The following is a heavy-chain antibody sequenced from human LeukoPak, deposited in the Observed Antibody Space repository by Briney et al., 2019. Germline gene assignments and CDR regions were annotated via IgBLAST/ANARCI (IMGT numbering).Heavy chain of an antibody. CDR1: GGSISSYY. V-gene: IGHV4-59*08. J-gene: IGHJ4*02. D-gene: IGHD4-17*01. CDR2: IYYSGST. CDR3: ARHAPMTTVTTPYFDY. Sequence: PSETLSLTCTVSGGSISSYYWSWIRQPPGKGLEWIGYIYYSGSTNCNPSLKSRVTISADTSKNQFSLKLSSVTAADTAVYYCARHAPMTTVTTPYFDYWGQGTLVTVSS.